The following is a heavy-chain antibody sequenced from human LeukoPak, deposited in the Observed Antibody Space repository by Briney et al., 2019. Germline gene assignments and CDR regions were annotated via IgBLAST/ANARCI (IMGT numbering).Heavy chain of an antibody. J-gene: IGHJ6*04. Sequence: GSLRLSCAASGFTFSSYGMHWVRQAPGKGLEWVAVISYDGSNKYYADSVKGRFTISRDNSKNTLCLQMNSLRAEDTAVYYCATLVADPSYGMDVWGKGTTVAVSS. CDR3: ATLVADPSYGMDV. V-gene: IGHV3-30*03. CDR2: ISYDGSNK. CDR1: GFTFSSYG. D-gene: IGHD6-19*01.